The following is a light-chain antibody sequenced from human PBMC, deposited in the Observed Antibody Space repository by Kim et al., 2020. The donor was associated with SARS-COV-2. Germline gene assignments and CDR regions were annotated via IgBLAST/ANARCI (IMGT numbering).Light chain of an antibody. CDR1: QGITRW. Sequence: DIQMTQSPSTLSASVGDTVTITCRASQGITRWLAWYQQKPGKAPKLLIYDASSLQSGVPSRFSGSGSGTDFTLTISSLQPDDFATYYCQQYNSFSWTFGQGTKVEIK. CDR2: DAS. J-gene: IGKJ1*01. CDR3: QQYNSFSWT. V-gene: IGKV1-5*01.